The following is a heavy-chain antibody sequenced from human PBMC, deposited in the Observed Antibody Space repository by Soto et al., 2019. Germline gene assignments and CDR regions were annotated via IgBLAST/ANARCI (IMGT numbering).Heavy chain of an antibody. J-gene: IGHJ4*02. CDR3: ARVAGYGSGSRRFDT. CDR1: GNTVGTFG. D-gene: IGHD3-10*01. Sequence: QVQLMQSGTEVAKPGASVKVSCKTSGNTVGTFGLSWVRLAPGQGLEWMGWIVGDSGATVYSQKFQGRVTMYSDRSTNTAYMDLRSLTSDDSALYYWARVAGYGSGSRRFDTWGQGTLVSVSS. CDR2: IVGDSGAT. V-gene: IGHV1-18*01.